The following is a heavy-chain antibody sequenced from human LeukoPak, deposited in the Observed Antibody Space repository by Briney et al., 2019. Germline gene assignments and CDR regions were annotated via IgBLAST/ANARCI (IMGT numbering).Heavy chain of an antibody. V-gene: IGHV5-51*01. J-gene: IGHJ4*02. Sequence: GESLKISSKGSGYSFSNSWIGWVRQMPGEGLEWVGIIYPGASDTRYSPSFQGQVTISADKSISTANLQWSSLKAADTAMYYCAALASGTSGWYYFDYWGQGTLVSVSS. CDR2: IYPGASDT. CDR1: GYSFSNSW. D-gene: IGHD6-19*01. CDR3: AALASGTSGWYYFDY.